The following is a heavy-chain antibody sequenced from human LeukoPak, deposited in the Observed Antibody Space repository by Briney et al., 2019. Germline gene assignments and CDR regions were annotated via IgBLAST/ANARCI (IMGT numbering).Heavy chain of an antibody. Sequence: ASVKVSCKASVYTFTGYYIHWVRQAPGQGLEWMGISNPSGGSTSYAQKFQGRVTMTRDMSTSTVYMELSSLRSEDTAVYYCARGAPGGQWPDYWGQGTLVTVSS. CDR2: SNPSGGST. CDR3: ARGAPGGQWPDY. CDR1: VYTFTGYY. J-gene: IGHJ4*02. V-gene: IGHV1-46*01. D-gene: IGHD6-19*01.